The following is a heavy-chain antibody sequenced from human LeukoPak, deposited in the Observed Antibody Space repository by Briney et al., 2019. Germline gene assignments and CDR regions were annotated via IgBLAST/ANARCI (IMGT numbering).Heavy chain of an antibody. V-gene: IGHV5-51*01. CDR3: ARLTNGYFDY. CDR2: IYPGDSDT. J-gene: IGHJ4*02. D-gene: IGHD2-8*01. CDR1: GYTFTTYW. Sequence: GESLKISCQGSGYTFTTYWIGWVRQMPGKGLEWMGIIYPGDSDTRYSPSFQDQVTISADKSISTAYLQWSSLEASDTAMYYCARLTNGYFDYWGQGTLVTVSS.